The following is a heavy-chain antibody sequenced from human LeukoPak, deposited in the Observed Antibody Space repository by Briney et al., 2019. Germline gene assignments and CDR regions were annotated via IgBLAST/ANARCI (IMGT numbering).Heavy chain of an antibody. CDR3: ARSPAY. Sequence: SETLSLTCAVSGYSISSDYYWGWIRPPPGKGLEWIGSIYHSGSTYYNTSLKSRITISANTSKNQFFLKLSSVTAADTAVYYCARSPAYWGQGTLVTVSS. CDR2: IYHSGST. V-gene: IGHV4-38-2*01. CDR1: GYSISSDYY. J-gene: IGHJ4*02.